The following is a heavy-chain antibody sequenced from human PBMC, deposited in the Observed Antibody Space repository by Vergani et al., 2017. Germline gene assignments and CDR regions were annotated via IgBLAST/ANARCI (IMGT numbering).Heavy chain of an antibody. D-gene: IGHD2-21*02. V-gene: IGHV3-30*02. Sequence: QVQLVESAGGVVQPGGSLRLSCAASGFTFSNFGMHWIRQAPGKGLEWLAYIGKDEINTRYRDAVKVRFTVSRDNSKDILYLQMDSLRSEDTALYYCAKYLRDSTDGPPDSWGPGTLVIVSS. CDR2: IGKDEINT. J-gene: IGHJ4*02. CDR3: AKYLRDSTDGPPDS. CDR1: GFTFSNFG.